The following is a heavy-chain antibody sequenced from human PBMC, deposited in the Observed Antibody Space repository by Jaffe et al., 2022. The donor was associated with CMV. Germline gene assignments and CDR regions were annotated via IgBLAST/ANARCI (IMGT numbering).Heavy chain of an antibody. CDR1: GFTFSSYS. Sequence: EVQLVESGGGLVKPGGSLRLSCAASGFTFSSYSMNWVRQAPGKGLEWVSSISSSSSYIYYADSVKGRFTISRDNAKNSLYLQMNSLRAEDTAVYYCARDSSGTIVVVDNFDYWGQGTLVTVSS. D-gene: IGHD3-22*01. CDR2: ISSSSSYI. J-gene: IGHJ4*02. V-gene: IGHV3-21*01. CDR3: ARDSSGTIVVVDNFDY.